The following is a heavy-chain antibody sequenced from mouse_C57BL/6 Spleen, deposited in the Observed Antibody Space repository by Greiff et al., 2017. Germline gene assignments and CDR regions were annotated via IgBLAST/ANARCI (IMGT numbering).Heavy chain of an antibody. Sequence: EVQLVESGGGLVKPGGSLKLSCAASGFTFSSYAMSWVRQTPEKRLEWVATISDGGSYTYYPDNVKGRFTISRDNAKNNLYLQMSHLKSEDTAMYYCARDRGKGWYFDVWGTGTTVTVSS. CDR2: ISDGGSYT. J-gene: IGHJ1*03. CDR3: ARDRGKGWYFDV. CDR1: GFTFSSYA. D-gene: IGHD1-3*01. V-gene: IGHV5-4*01.